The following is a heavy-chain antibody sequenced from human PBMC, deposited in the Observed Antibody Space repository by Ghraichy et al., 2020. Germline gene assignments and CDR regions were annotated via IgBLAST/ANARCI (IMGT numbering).Heavy chain of an antibody. CDR1: GGSISSYY. J-gene: IGHJ6*02. Sequence: SETLSLTCTVSGGSISSYYWSWIRQPPGKGLEWIGYIYYTGSTNYNPSLKSRVTISVDTSKNQFSLKLSSVTAADTAVYYCARLVTMVRGVIWGMDVWGQGTTVTVSS. CDR3: ARLVTMVRGVIWGMDV. V-gene: IGHV4-59*01. CDR2: IYYTGST. D-gene: IGHD3-10*01.